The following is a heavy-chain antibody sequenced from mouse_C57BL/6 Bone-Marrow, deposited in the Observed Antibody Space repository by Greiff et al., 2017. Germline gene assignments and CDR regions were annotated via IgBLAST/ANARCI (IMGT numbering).Heavy chain of an antibody. CDR3: AVNYYDPYWYFDV. CDR1: GYTFTSYD. J-gene: IGHJ1*03. Sequence: QVQLQQSGPELVKPGASVKLSCKASGYTFTSYDINWVKQRPGQGLEWIGWIYPRDGSTKYNEKFKGKATLTVDTSSSTAYMELHSLTSEDSAVYFCAVNYYDPYWYFDVWGTGTTVTVSS. V-gene: IGHV1-85*01. CDR2: IYPRDGST. D-gene: IGHD1-1*01.